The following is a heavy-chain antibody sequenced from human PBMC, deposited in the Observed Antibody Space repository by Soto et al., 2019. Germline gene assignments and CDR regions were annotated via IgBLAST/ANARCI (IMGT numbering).Heavy chain of an antibody. J-gene: IGHJ4*02. CDR1: GDTFSFYT. D-gene: IGHD3-10*01. CDR3: ATIYGSWYRAFDY. Sequence: QVQLVQSGAELKKPGSSVKVSCKASGDTFSFYTINWVRQAPGLGLEWMGRVNPILSMSNYAQKFQGRVTMTADKSTSTAYMELRSLRSEDTAIYYCATIYGSWYRAFDYWGQGALVTVSS. CDR2: VNPILSMS. V-gene: IGHV1-69*02.